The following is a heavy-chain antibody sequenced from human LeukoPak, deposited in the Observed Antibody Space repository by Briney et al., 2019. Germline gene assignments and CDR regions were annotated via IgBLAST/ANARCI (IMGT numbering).Heavy chain of an antibody. J-gene: IGHJ4*02. CDR2: INPSDGST. CDR3: ARDRHYGDYSYYFDY. V-gene: IGHV1-46*01. Sequence: ASVKVSCKASGYPFTTYHTHWVRQAPGQGLEWMGLINPSDGSTGYAHNFQGRVSMTRDTSTSTVYMELSSLRSEDTAVYYCARDRHYGDYSYYFDYWGQGTLVTVSS. D-gene: IGHD4-17*01. CDR1: GYPFTTYH.